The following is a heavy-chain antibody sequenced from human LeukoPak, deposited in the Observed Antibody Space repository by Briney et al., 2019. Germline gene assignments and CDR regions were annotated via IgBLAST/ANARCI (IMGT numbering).Heavy chain of an antibody. CDR3: ARVLGYGSGSSTFDY. CDR2: IYHSGST. D-gene: IGHD3-10*01. Sequence: PSETLSLTCAVSGGSISSGGYSWSWIRQPPGKGLEWIGYIYHSGSTYYNPSLKSRVTISVDRSKNQFSLKLSSVTAADTAAYYCARVLGYGSGSSTFDYWGQGTLVTVSS. CDR1: GGSISSGGYS. V-gene: IGHV4-30-2*01. J-gene: IGHJ4*02.